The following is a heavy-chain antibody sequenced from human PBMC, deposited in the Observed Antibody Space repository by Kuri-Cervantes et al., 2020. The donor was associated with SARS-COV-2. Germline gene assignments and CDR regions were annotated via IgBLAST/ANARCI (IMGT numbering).Heavy chain of an antibody. D-gene: IGHD2-2*01. CDR3: ARVRMPAYYFDY. V-gene: IGHV3-21*01. CDR1: GFTFSSYS. CDR2: ISSSSSYI. J-gene: IGHJ4*02. Sequence: GESLKISCAASGFTFSSYSMNWVRQAPGKGLEWVSSISSSSSYIYYADSVKGRFTISRDNAKNSLYLRMNSLRAEDTAVYYCARVRMPAYYFDYWGQGTLVTVSS.